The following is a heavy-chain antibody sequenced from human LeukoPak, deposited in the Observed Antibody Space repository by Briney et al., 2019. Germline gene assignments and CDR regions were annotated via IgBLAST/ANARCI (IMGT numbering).Heavy chain of an antibody. CDR1: GGSFSGYY. CDR3: ARVKGSRFYFDY. CDR2: IYYSGST. D-gene: IGHD3-16*01. Sequence: SETLSLTCAVYGGSFSGYYWSWIRQPPGKGLEWIGYIYYSGSTNYNPSLKSRVTISVDTSKNQFSLKLSSVTAADTAVYYCARVKGSRFYFDYWGQGTLVTVSS. J-gene: IGHJ4*02. V-gene: IGHV4-59*01.